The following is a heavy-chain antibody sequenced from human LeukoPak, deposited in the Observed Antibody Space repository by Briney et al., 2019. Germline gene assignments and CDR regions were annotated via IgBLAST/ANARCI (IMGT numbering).Heavy chain of an antibody. CDR2: IIRIFGTA. V-gene: IGHV1-69*13. CDR3: ARSRPIEAAGTFENGGEEYYFDY. CDR1: GGTFSSYA. Sequence: ASVKVSCKASGGTFSSYAISWVRQAPGQGLEWMGGIIRIFGTANYAQKFQGRVTITGDESRSTAYMELSSLRAEDTAVYYCARSRPIEAAGTFENGGEEYYFDYWGQGTLVTVSS. D-gene: IGHD6-13*01. J-gene: IGHJ4*02.